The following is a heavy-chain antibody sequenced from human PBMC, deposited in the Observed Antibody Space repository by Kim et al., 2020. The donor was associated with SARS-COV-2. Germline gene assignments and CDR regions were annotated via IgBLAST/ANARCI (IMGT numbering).Heavy chain of an antibody. CDR2: LYSGGST. J-gene: IGHJ4*02. D-gene: IGHD3-22*01. CDR1: GFTVSNNY. Sequence: GGSLRLSCAASGFTVSNNYIAWVRQAPGKGLEWVSILYSGGSTYYADSMKGRFTLSRDNSKNTVYLQMNSLRAEDTAIYHCARGKYYHSSGYFDYWGQGT. CDR3: ARGKYYHSSGYFDY. V-gene: IGHV3-66*01.